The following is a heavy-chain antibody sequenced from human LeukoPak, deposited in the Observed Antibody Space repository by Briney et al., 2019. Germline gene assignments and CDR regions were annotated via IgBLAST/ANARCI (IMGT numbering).Heavy chain of an antibody. J-gene: IGHJ4*02. CDR2: INHSGST. D-gene: IGHD6-19*01. CDR1: GGSFSGYY. V-gene: IGHV4-34*01. Sequence: SETLSLTCAVYGGSFSGYYWNWIRQPPGKGLEWIGEINHSGSTNYNPSLKSRVTISVDTSKNQFSLKLSSVTAADTAVYYCARVAAIHPYSSGWTTRGKNFDYWGQGTLVTVSS. CDR3: ARVAAIHPYSSGWTTRGKNFDY.